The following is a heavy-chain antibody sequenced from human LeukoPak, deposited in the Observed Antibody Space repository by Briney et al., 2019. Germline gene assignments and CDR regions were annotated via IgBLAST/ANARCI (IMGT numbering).Heavy chain of an antibody. CDR1: GGSISSSSYY. CDR2: IYFSGNT. D-gene: IGHD6-13*01. V-gene: IGHV4-39*07. Sequence: SETLSLTCTVSGGSISSSSYYWAWLRQPPGKGLEWIGSIYFSGNTYYNPSLQSRVTMSVDTSKNQFSLKLNSVTAADTAVYYCARVSSSWPHYYFDYWGQGTRVTASS. J-gene: IGHJ4*02. CDR3: ARVSSSWPHYYFDY.